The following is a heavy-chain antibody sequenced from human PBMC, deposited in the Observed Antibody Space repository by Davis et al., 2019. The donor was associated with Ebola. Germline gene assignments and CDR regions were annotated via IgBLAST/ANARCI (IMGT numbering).Heavy chain of an antibody. CDR3: ARGFPDSSGLSDAFDI. Sequence: SSVKVSCKASGCTFRSYSLSWVRQASAQGLEWMGGIIPIFGTANYAQKFQGRVTITADESTSTAYMELSSLRSEDTAVYYCARGFPDSSGLSDAFDIWGQGTMVTVSS. J-gene: IGHJ3*02. CDR2: IIPIFGTA. V-gene: IGHV1-69*13. CDR1: GCTFRSYS. D-gene: IGHD3-22*01.